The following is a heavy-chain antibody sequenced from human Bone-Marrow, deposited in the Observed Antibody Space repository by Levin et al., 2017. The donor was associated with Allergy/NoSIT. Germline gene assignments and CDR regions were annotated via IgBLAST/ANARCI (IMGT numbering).Heavy chain of an antibody. D-gene: IGHD2-15*01. CDR2: ISSSSSYT. J-gene: IGHJ4*02. CDR1: GFTFSDYY. CDR3: ASRYCSGGSCYSHFDY. Sequence: GGSLRLSCAASGFTFSDYYMSWIRQAPGKGLEWVSYISSSSSYTNYADSVKGRFTISRDNAKNSLYLQMNSLRAEDTAVYYCASRYCSGGSCYSHFDYWGQGTLVTVSS. V-gene: IGHV3-11*06.